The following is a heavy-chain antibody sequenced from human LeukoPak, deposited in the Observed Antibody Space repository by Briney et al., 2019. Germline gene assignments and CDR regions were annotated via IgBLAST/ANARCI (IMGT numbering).Heavy chain of an antibody. CDR2: IYWDDDK. J-gene: IGHJ4*02. D-gene: IGHD6-13*01. CDR1: GFSLSISGVG. V-gene: IGHV2-5*02. CDR3: ARAYSSSWCDY. Sequence: SGPTLVKPTQTLTLTCTFSGFSLSISGVGVGWIRQPPGKALEWLALIYWDDDKRYSPSLKSRLTITKDTSKNQVVLTMTNMDPVGTATYYCARAYSSSWCDYWGQGTLVTVSS.